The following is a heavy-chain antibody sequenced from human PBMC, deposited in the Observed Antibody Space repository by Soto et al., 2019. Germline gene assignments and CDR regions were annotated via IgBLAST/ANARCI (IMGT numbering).Heavy chain of an antibody. V-gene: IGHV1-18*04. CDR3: GKSGYCMHGTCSQGWIDP. J-gene: IGHJ5*02. CDR2: ISAYNGNT. CDR1: GYTFTSYG. Sequence: GASVKVSCKASGYTFTSYGISWVRRAPGQGLEWMGWISAYNGNTNYAQKLQGRVTLTADESTGTAYMELSSLGSDDTALYYCGKSGYCMHGTCSQGWIDPWGQGPQVTVSS. D-gene: IGHD2-15*01.